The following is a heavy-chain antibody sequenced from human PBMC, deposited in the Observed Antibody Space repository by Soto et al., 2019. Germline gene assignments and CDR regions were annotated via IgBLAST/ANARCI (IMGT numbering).Heavy chain of an antibody. CDR3: ARDRGYCSSTSSCTLYNWFAP. D-gene: IGHD2-2*02. J-gene: IGHJ5*02. CDR2: IIPIFGTA. Sequence: SVKVSCKASGGTFSSYAISWVRQAPVQGLEWMGWIIPIFGTANYAQKFQGRVTITADESTSTAYMELSSLRSEDTAVYYCARDRGYCSSTSSCTLYNWFAPWGQGTLVTVSS. V-gene: IGHV1-69*13. CDR1: GGTFSSYA.